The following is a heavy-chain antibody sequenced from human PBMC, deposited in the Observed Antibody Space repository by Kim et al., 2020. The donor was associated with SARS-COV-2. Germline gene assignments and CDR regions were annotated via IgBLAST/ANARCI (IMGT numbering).Heavy chain of an antibody. V-gene: IGHV3-74*01. J-gene: IGHJ5*02. CDR2: INTDGSTT. D-gene: IGHD2-2*01. Sequence: GGSLRLSCAASGFTFSSYWMHWVRQAPGKGLVWVSRINTDGSTTTYADSVKGRFTISRDNAKNTLYLQMNSLRAEDTAVYYCARDRNICSTTSCWGWFDPWGEGTLVTVSS. CDR3: ARDRNICSTTSCWGWFDP. CDR1: GFTFSSYW.